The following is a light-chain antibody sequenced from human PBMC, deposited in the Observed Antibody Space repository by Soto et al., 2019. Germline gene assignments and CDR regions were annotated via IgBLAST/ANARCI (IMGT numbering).Light chain of an antibody. J-gene: IGLJ1*01. CDR1: STYKGHFY. V-gene: IGLV1-51*01. Sequence: QFVLTPPPSESAAPGNKVSMFCSGRSTYKGHFYVAWYQHLQGIAHKLLLYDSNDRHSGIPDQLSGTKPGKSDILSLTGPQTGDEADYYCGVWDSSLTNYVLGPGTK. CDR3: GVWDSSLTNYV. CDR2: DSN.